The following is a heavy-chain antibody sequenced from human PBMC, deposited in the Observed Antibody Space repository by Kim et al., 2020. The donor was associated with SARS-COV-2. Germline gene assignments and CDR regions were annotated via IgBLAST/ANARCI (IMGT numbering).Heavy chain of an antibody. J-gene: IGHJ6*02. CDR2: ISYDGSNK. CDR1: GFTFSSYA. V-gene: IGHV3-30-3*01. Sequence: GGSLRLSCAASGFTFSSYAMHWVRQAPGKGLEWVAVISYDGSNKYYADSVKGRFTISRDNSKNTLYLQMNSLRAEDTAVYYCARGGQQLGLFPYYYYYGMDVWGQGTTVTVSS. CDR3: ARGGQQLGLFPYYYYYGMDV. D-gene: IGHD6-13*01.